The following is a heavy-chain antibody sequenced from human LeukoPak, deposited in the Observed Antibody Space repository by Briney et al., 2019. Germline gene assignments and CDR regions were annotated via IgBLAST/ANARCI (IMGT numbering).Heavy chain of an antibody. CDR1: GGSFSGYY. J-gene: IGHJ4*02. CDR3: ARGNYYDISGYYGY. D-gene: IGHD3-22*01. CDR2: INHSGST. Sequence: SETLSLTCGVYGGSFSGYYWSWIRQPPGKGLEWIGEINHSGSTNYNPSPKSRVTISVDTSKNQFSLKLSSVTAADTAVYYCARGNYYDISGYYGYWGQGTLVTVSS. V-gene: IGHV4-34*01.